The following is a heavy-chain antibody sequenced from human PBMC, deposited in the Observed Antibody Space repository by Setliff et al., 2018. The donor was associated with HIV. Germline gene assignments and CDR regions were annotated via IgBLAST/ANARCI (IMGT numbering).Heavy chain of an antibody. CDR2: ISYDGNSQ. CDR3: AKDPRAAVATICDY. Sequence: SLRLSCAASGFTFSYYTMHWIRQTPDNGLEWVAVISYDGNSQYYADSVKGRFTLSRDNFRNTLYLQMNSLRPEDTAVYYCAKDPRAAVATICDYWGQGTLVTVSS. J-gene: IGHJ4*02. CDR1: GFTFSYYT. V-gene: IGHV3-30*04. D-gene: IGHD5-12*01.